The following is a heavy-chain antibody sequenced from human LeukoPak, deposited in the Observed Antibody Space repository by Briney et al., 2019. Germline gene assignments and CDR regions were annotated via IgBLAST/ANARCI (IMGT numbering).Heavy chain of an antibody. D-gene: IGHD3-10*01. CDR3: ARDVRRFGEFYPPFDY. V-gene: IGHV1-2*02. CDR2: INPNSGGT. CDR1: GYTFTGYY. J-gene: IGHJ4*02. Sequence: ASVKVSCKASGYTFTGYYMHWVRQAPGQGLEWMGWINPNSGGTNYAQKLQGRVTMTTDTSTSTAYMELRSLRSDDTAVYYCARDVRRFGEFYPPFDYWGQGTLVTVSS.